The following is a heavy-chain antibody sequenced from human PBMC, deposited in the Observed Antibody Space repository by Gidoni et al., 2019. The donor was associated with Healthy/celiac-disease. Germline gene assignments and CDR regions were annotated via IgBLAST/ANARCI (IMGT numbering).Heavy chain of an antibody. CDR2: ISDSGGST. D-gene: IGHD2-2*01. J-gene: IGHJ4*02. CDR3: AKDRPYGVPAAI. V-gene: IGHV3-23*01. CDR1: GFTFSSSA. Sequence: EVQLLESGGGLVQPGGSLRLSCAASGFTFSSSAMSWVRQAPGKGLGWVSAISDSGGSTYYADSVKGRFTISRDNSKNTLYLQMNSLRAEDTAVYYCAKDRPYGVPAAIWGQGTLVTVSS.